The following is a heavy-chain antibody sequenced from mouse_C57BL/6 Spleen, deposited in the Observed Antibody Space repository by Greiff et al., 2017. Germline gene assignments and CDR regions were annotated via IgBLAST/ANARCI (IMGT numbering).Heavy chain of an antibody. CDR3: TRLQAGDY. D-gene: IGHD3-2*02. V-gene: IGHV6-6*01. CDR1: GFTFSDAW. J-gene: IGHJ2*01. CDR2: IRNKANNHAT. Sequence: EVKLVESGGGLVQPGGSMKLSCAASGFTFSDAWMDWVRQSPEKGLEWFAEIRNKANNHATYYAVSVKGRFTISRDDTKRSVYLQKNSLRTEDAGINYYTRLQAGDYWGQGTTLTVSA.